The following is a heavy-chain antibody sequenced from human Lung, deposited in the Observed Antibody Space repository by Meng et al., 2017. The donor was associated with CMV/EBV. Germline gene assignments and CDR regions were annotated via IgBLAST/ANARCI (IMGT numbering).Heavy chain of an antibody. CDR1: GGSISSYY. V-gene: IGHV4-59*01. CDR3: ARDLGYCSSTSCYYYYGTDV. J-gene: IGHJ6*02. Sequence: SETLSLTCTVSGGSISSYYWSWIRQPPGKGLEWIGYIYYSGSTNYNPSLKSRVTISVDTSKNQFSLKLSSVTAADTAVYYCARDLGYCSSTSCYYYYGTDVWGQGTTVTVSS. CDR2: IYYSGST. D-gene: IGHD2-2*01.